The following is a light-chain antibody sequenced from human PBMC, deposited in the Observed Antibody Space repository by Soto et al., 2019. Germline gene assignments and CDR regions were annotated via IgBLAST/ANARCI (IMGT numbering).Light chain of an antibody. CDR1: QDISSY. V-gene: IGKV1D-16*01. J-gene: IGKJ4*01. CDR3: QQYNIYPLT. Sequence: DVQMTQSPSSLSESVGDRVTITCRASQDISSYLAWYQQKPGNAPKSLIYGASSLQTGVPSRFSGSESGTDFTLTISNLQPEDSATYYCQQYNIYPLTFGGGTKVEIK. CDR2: GAS.